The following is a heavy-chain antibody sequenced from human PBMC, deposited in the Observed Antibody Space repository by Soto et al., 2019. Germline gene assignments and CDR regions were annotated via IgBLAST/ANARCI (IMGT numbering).Heavy chain of an antibody. V-gene: IGHV4-34*01. CDR1: GGSFSGYY. Sequence: SETLSLTCAVYGGSFSGYYWSWIRQPPGKGLEWIGEINHSGSTNYNPSLKSRVTISVDTSKNQFSLKLSSVTAADTAVYYCARAEWYYEFWSGYPDQNWFDPWGQGTLVTVSS. CDR2: INHSGST. D-gene: IGHD3-3*01. CDR3: ARAEWYYEFWSGYPDQNWFDP. J-gene: IGHJ5*02.